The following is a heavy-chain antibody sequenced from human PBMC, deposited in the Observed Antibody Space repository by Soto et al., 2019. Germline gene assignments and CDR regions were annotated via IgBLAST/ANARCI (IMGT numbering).Heavy chain of an antibody. CDR1: GLTFSSYD. Sequence: EVQLAESGGGMVQPGGSLRLSWVASGLTFSSYDWNWVRQAPGKGLEYVSSISSNGGTTYYGNSVKGRFTISRDNSKNTLYLQMGSLRAEDMAVYYCVRRVSGNYDYWGQGTLVTVSS. CDR3: VRRVSGNYDY. J-gene: IGHJ4*02. V-gene: IGHV3-64*01. D-gene: IGHD1-7*01. CDR2: ISSNGGTT.